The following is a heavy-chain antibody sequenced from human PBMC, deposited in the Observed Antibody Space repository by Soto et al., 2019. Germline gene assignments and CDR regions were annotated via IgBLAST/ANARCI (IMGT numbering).Heavy chain of an antibody. V-gene: IGHV4-4*02. CDR3: ATGSLYYYGSGGMWDS. D-gene: IGHD3-10*01. J-gene: IGHJ4*02. Sequence: QVRLQESGPGLVKPSGTLSLTCLVSGGSMSSPNWWSWVRQAPGKGLEWIAEMHHSGATNYNTSLKSRVIISIDKSKNQFSLNLSSVTAADTAVYYCATGSLYYYGSGGMWDSWGRGALVTVSS. CDR2: MHHSGAT. CDR1: GGSMSSPNW.